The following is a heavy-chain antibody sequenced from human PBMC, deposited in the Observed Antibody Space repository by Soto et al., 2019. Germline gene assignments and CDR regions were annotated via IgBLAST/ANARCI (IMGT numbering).Heavy chain of an antibody. Sequence: SETLSLTCAVSGDSISSSVWWTWVRQPPGKGLEWIGEVFHTGDTYFSPSLRSRVAMSVDKSTNEFSLKVTSVTAADTAIYYCATKAWVRFDYWGQGALVTVSS. J-gene: IGHJ4*02. D-gene: IGHD7-27*01. CDR3: ATKAWVRFDY. V-gene: IGHV4-4*02. CDR1: GDSISSSVW. CDR2: VFHTGDT.